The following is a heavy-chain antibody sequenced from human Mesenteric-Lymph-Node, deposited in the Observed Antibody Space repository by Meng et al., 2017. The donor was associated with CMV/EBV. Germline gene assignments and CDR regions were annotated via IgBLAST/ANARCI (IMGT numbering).Heavy chain of an antibody. D-gene: IGHD2-21*01. Sequence: GESLKISCAASGFTFSSYSMNWVRQAPGKGLEWVSYISSSSSTIYYADSVKGRFTISRDNAKNSLYLQMNSLRAEDTAVYYCARDSCGGDCYLDYWGQGTLVTVSS. CDR1: GFTFSSYS. CDR3: ARDSCGGDCYLDY. CDR2: ISSSSSTI. J-gene: IGHJ4*02. V-gene: IGHV3-48*04.